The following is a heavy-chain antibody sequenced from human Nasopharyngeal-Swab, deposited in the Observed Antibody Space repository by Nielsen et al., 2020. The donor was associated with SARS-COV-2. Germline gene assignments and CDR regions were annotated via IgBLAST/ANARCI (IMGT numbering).Heavy chain of an antibody. J-gene: IGHJ6*02. CDR3: TGKGIADENMDV. V-gene: IGHV4-4*02. D-gene: IGHD6-13*01. Sequence: SETLSLTCAVSGGSISSSNWWSWVRQPLGKGLEWIGEIYHSGSTNYNPSLKSRVTISVDKSKNQFSLKLSSVTAADTAVYYCTGKGIADENMDVWGQGTTVTVSS. CDR2: IYHSGST. CDR1: GGSISSSNW.